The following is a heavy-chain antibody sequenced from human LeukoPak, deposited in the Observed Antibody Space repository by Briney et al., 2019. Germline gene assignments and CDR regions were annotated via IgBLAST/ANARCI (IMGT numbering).Heavy chain of an antibody. Sequence: ASVKVSCKASGYTFTSYYMHWVRQAPGQGLEWMGIINPSGGSTSYAQKFQGRVTMTRDTSTSTVYMELSSLRSEDTAVYYCARVVKDYYDSSGYFDYWGQGTLVTVSS. CDR3: ARVVKDYYDSSGYFDY. CDR2: INPSGGST. V-gene: IGHV1-46*01. J-gene: IGHJ4*02. D-gene: IGHD3-22*01. CDR1: GYTFTSYY.